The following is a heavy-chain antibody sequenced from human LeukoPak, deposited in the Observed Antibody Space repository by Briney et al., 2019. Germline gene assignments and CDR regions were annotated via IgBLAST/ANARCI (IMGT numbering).Heavy chain of an antibody. CDR3: ASSTYGDFLGHFDY. CDR1: GGSISSGGYS. J-gene: IGHJ4*02. Sequence: PSETLSLTCAVSGGSISSGGYSWSWIRQPPGKGPEWIGYIYHSGSTYYSPSLKSRVTISVDRSKNQFSLKLSSVTAADTAVYYCASSTYGDFLGHFDYWGQGTLVTVSS. CDR2: IYHSGST. D-gene: IGHD4-17*01. V-gene: IGHV4-30-2*01.